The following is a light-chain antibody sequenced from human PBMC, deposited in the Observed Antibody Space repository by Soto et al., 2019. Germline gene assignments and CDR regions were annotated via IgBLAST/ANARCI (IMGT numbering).Light chain of an antibody. CDR3: QQYNTYSQT. CDR2: DAS. V-gene: IGKV1-5*01. CDR1: QSMSGW. Sequence: DIQMTQSPPTLSASVGDRVTITCRASQSMSGWLAWYQQKPGKAPKLLIYDASNLEGGVPSRFSGTGSGTEFTLTISSLQPEDFATYYCQQYNTYSQTFGQRTKVDIK. J-gene: IGKJ1*01.